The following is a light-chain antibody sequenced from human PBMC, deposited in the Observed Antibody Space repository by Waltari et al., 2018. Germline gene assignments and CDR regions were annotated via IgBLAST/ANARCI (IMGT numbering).Light chain of an antibody. CDR3: SSYTSSSTQVV. CDR1: SSDVGGYNY. CDR2: DVS. Sequence: QSALTQPASVSGSPGQSITISGTGTSSDVGGYNYVSWYQQHPGKAPKLMIYDVSNRPSGVSNRFSGSKSGNTASLTISGLQAEDEADYYCSSYTSSSTQVVFGGGTKLTVL. J-gene: IGLJ2*01. V-gene: IGLV2-14*01.